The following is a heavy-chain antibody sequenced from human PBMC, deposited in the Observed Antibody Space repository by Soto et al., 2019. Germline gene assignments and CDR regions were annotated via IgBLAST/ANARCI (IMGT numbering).Heavy chain of an antibody. Sequence: DVQLVESGGGLVQPGRSLRLSCAASGFTFDDYAMHWVRQAPGKGLEWVSGISWNSGSIGYADSVKGRFTISRDNAKNSLYLQMNSLRAEDTALYYCAKDSYGDYGFRFDYWGQGTLVTVSS. V-gene: IGHV3-9*01. J-gene: IGHJ4*02. CDR1: GFTFDDYA. CDR2: ISWNSGSI. D-gene: IGHD4-17*01. CDR3: AKDSYGDYGFRFDY.